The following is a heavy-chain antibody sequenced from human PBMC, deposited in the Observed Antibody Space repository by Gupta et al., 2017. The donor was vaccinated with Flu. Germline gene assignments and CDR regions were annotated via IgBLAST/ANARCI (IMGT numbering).Heavy chain of an antibody. D-gene: IGHD2-15*01. V-gene: IGHV4-39*01. CDR1: GGSISRNSYY. J-gene: IGHJ4*02. CDR3: ARHFVGYCSGGTCYDENDY. Sequence: QVQLQESGPGLVKPSETLSLTCIVSGGSISRNSYYWGWIRQPPGKGLEWIGSIYYSGNTYYNPSLKSRVTISVDTSKNQFSLKLSSVTAADTAVYYCARHFVGYCSGGTCYDENDYWGQGTLVTVS. CDR2: IYYSGNT.